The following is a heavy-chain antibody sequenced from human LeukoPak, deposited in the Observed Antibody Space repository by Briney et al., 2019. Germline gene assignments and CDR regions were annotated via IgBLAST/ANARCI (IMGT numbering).Heavy chain of an antibody. V-gene: IGHV4-34*01. D-gene: IGHD1-1*01. CDR2: INHSGST. Sequence: SETLSLTCAVYGGSFSGYYWSWIRQPPGKGLEWMGEINHSGSTNYKLSLKRRVTISVDTSKNQFSLQLSSVTAADTAVYYCARMAGERDYWGQGTLVTVSS. J-gene: IGHJ4*02. CDR1: GGSFSGYY. CDR3: ARMAGERDY.